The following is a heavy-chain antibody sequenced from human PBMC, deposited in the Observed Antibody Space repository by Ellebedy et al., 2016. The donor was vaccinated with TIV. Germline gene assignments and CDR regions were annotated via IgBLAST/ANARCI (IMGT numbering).Heavy chain of an antibody. J-gene: IGHJ4*02. CDR3: AGEFGGGQYPIDY. V-gene: IGHV3-74*01. D-gene: IGHD3-10*01. CDR2: ISPDGTST. Sequence: GESLKISCAASGFTFNTYWTHWVRQAPGKGLVWVSRISPDGTSTNYADSVKGRFTISRDNAKNTLSLQMNSLRAEDTAVYYCAGEFGGGQYPIDYWGQGTLVTVSS. CDR1: GFTFNTYW.